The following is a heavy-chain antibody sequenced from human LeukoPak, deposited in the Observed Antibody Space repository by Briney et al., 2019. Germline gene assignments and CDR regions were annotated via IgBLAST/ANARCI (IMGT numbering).Heavy chain of an antibody. Sequence: PSETLSLTCTVSGGSISSYYWSWIRQPPGKGLEWIGYIYYSGSTNYNPSLKSRVTISVDTSKNQFSLKLSPVTAADTAVYYCARGSSYYYDSSGYQPLDYWGQGTLVTVSS. J-gene: IGHJ4*02. CDR3: ARGSSYYYDSSGYQPLDY. CDR1: GGSISSYY. CDR2: IYYSGST. D-gene: IGHD3-22*01. V-gene: IGHV4-59*01.